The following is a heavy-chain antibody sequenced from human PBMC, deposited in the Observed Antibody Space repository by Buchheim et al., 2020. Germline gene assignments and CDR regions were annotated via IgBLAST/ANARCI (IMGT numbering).Heavy chain of an antibody. CDR2: INHSGST. D-gene: IGHD3-22*01. Sequence: QVQLQQWGAGLLKPSETLSLTCAVYGGSFSGYYWSWIRQPPGKGLEWIGEINHSGSTNYNPSLKSRVTISVDTSQNQFSLKLSSVTAADTAVYYCARVPYYYDSSEYWGQGTL. J-gene: IGHJ4*02. CDR1: GGSFSGYY. V-gene: IGHV4-34*01. CDR3: ARVPYYYDSSEY.